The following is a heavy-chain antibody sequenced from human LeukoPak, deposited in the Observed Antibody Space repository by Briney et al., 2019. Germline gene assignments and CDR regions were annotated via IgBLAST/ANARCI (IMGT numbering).Heavy chain of an antibody. D-gene: IGHD3-22*01. V-gene: IGHV4-59*11. CDR3: ARSSHTFYYDSSGYYY. CDR1: GGSTNSHF. CDR2: IYNRGTT. J-gene: IGHJ4*02. Sequence: SETLSLTCTVSGGSTNSHFWSWMRQPPGKGLEWIGNIYNRGTTKYNPSLNSRVTISVDTSKNQFSPKLSSVTAADTAVYYCARSSHTFYYDSSGYYYWGQGTLVTVSS.